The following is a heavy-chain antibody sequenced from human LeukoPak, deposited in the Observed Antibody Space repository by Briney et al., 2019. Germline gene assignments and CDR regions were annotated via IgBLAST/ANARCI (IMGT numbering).Heavy chain of an antibody. CDR1: GFTFSDYC. D-gene: IGHD5-12*01. CDR3: ARDPDSGGYDY. J-gene: IGHJ4*02. Sequence: GGSLRLSCAASGFTFSDYCMSWIRQAPGKGLEWVSFISSSGTTIYYADSVKGRFTISRDNAKNSLYLQMNSLRAEDTAVYYCARDPDSGGYDYWGQGALVTVSS. V-gene: IGHV3-11*01. CDR2: ISSSGTTI.